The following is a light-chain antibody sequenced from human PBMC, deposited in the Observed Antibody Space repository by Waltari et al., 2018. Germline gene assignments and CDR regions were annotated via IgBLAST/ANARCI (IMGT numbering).Light chain of an antibody. CDR1: QSVSSY. Sequence: EIVLTQSPATLSLSPGERATLPCRASQSVSSYLAWSQQKPGQAPRLLIYDASNRATGIPARFSGSGSGTDFTLTISSLEPEDFAVYYCQQRSNWPPFTFGPGTKVDIK. V-gene: IGKV3-11*01. CDR3: QQRSNWPPFT. CDR2: DAS. J-gene: IGKJ3*01.